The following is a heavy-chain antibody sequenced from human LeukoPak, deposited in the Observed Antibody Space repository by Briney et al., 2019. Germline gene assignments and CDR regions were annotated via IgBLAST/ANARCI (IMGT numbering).Heavy chain of an antibody. D-gene: IGHD3-10*01. CDR3: ARYVAGARSY. CDR2: IDTDGRTT. V-gene: IGHV3-74*01. J-gene: IGHJ4*02. CDR1: GYTFSSYW. Sequence: GGSLRLSCAASGYTFSSYWMHWVRQAPGKGLVWVSRIDTDGRTTNYADSVRGRFTIYRDNVQNTLYLQMNSLTAEDTAVYYCARYVAGARSYWGQGALVSVSS.